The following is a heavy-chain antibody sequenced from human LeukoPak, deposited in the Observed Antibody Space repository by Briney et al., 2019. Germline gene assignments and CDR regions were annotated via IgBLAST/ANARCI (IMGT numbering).Heavy chain of an antibody. J-gene: IGHJ5*02. D-gene: IGHD3-10*01. CDR2: ISSSGSTT. V-gene: IGHV3-48*03. CDR1: GFTFSSYE. Sequence: PGGSLRLSCAASGFTFSSYEMNWVRQAPGKGLEWVSYISSSGSTTYYADSVKGRFTISRDNAKNSLYLQMNSLRAEDTAVYYCARDFDYYGSGSYYPNPLQLDPCGQGTLVTVSS. CDR3: ARDFDYYGSGSYYPNPLQLDP.